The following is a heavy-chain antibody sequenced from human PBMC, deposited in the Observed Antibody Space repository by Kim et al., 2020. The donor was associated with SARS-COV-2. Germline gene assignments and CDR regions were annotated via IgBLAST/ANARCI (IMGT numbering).Heavy chain of an antibody. Sequence: SETLSLTCTVSGGSISSYYWSWIRQPPGKGLEWIGYIYYSGSTNYNPSLKSRVTISVDTSKNQFSLKLSSVTAADTAVYYCARAGYYYDSSGYYVWFDPWGQGTLVTVS. V-gene: IGHV4-59*13. CDR1: GGSISSYY. D-gene: IGHD3-22*01. CDR2: IYYSGST. J-gene: IGHJ5*02. CDR3: ARAGYYYDSSGYYVWFDP.